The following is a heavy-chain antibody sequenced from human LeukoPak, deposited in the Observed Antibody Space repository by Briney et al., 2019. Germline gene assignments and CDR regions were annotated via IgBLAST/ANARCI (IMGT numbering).Heavy chain of an antibody. V-gene: IGHV3-15*01. J-gene: IGHJ4*02. CDR2: IKSKTDGGTT. CDR3: TTLWGPSFWDY. Sequence: GGSLRLSCAASGFTFSSYAMSWVRQAPGKGLEWVGRIKSKTDGGTTDYAAPVKGRFTISRDDSKNTLYLQMNSLKTEDTAVYYCTTLWGPSFWDYWGQGTLVTVSS. D-gene: IGHD2-2*01. CDR1: GFTFSSYA.